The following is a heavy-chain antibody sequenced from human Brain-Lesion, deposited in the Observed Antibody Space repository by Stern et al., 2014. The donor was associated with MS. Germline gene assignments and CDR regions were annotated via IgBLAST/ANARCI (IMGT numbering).Heavy chain of an antibody. Sequence: VQLVESGGGLVQPGGSLRLSCAASGFTFSNYWMHWVRQAPGQWLVWVSRVNKDGRRTSYADSVKGRFTMSRDNAKNTLYLQMNSLRVEDTAIYYCARGERWFDSWGQGTLVTVSS. CDR1: GFTFSNYW. CDR2: VNKDGRRT. D-gene: IGHD3-10*01. V-gene: IGHV3-74*02. J-gene: IGHJ5*01. CDR3: ARGERWFDS.